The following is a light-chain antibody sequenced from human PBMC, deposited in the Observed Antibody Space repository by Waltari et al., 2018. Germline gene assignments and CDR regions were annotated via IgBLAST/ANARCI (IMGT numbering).Light chain of an antibody. CDR2: KNN. J-gene: IGLJ2*01. CDR3: ATWDNGLNGVV. Sequence: QSVLTQPPSASGTPGQRITVSCSGSRSTLGSNTVNWYQQLPGTAPKLLIYKNNRRPSGVPDRFSGSKSGTSASLAISGLQSEDEADYFCATWDNGLNGVVFGGGSKVTVL. V-gene: IGLV1-44*01. CDR1: RSTLGSNT.